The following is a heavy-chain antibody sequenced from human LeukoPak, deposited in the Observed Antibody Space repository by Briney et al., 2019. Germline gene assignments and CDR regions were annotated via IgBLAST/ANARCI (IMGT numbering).Heavy chain of an antibody. Sequence: SETLSLTCAVYGGSFSGYYWSWIRQPPGKGLEWIGEINHSGSTNYNPSLKSRVTMSVDTSKNQFSLKLSSVTAADTAVYYCARDRREDYSGDFDLWGRGTLVTVSS. CDR1: GGSFSGYY. CDR2: INHSGST. J-gene: IGHJ2*01. CDR3: ARDRREDYSGDFDL. V-gene: IGHV4-34*01. D-gene: IGHD2-15*01.